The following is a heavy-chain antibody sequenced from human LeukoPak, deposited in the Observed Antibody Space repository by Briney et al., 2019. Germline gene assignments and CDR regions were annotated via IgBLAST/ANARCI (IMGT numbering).Heavy chain of an antibody. CDR1: EFTLSTYE. V-gene: IGHV3-48*03. J-gene: IGHJ4*02. CDR2: ITTSGSTM. Sequence: SLRISRVAPEFTLSTYEMDWVRQALGKGLDWVSYITTSGSTMSYADSVKGRFTISRDNAKNSLYLQMNGLRAEDTAVYYCARRDFNDTTGYLFDYWGQGTLVTVSS. D-gene: IGHD3-22*01. CDR3: ARRDFNDTTGYLFDY.